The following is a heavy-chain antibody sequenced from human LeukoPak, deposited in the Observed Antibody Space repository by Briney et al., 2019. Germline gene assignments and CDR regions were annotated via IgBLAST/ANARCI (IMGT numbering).Heavy chain of an antibody. V-gene: IGHV3-30*02. CDR2: IRYDGSNK. D-gene: IGHD3-10*01. J-gene: IGHJ4*02. CDR3: AKDRITMVRGVIIHTFDY. CDR1: GFTFSSYG. Sequence: GGSLRLSCAASGFTFSSYGMHWVRQAPGKGLEWVAFIRYDGSNKYYADSVKGRFTISRDNSKNTLYLQMNSLRAEDTAVYYCAKDRITMVRGVIIHTFDYWGQGTLVTVSS.